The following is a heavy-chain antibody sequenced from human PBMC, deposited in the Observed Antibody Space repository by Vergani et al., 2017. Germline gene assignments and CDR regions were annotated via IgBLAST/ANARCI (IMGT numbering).Heavy chain of an antibody. V-gene: IGHV4-31*03. J-gene: IGHJ6*02. CDR1: GGSISSGGYY. Sequence: QVQLQESGPGLVKPSQTLSLTCTVSGGSISSGGYYWSWIRQHPGKGLEWIGYIYYSGSTYYNPSLKSRVTISVDTSKNQFSLKLSSVTAADTAVYYCARGRHGDYVDYYYYYGMDVWGQGTTVTVSS. CDR2: IYYSGST. CDR3: ARGRHGDYVDYYYYYGMDV. D-gene: IGHD4-17*01.